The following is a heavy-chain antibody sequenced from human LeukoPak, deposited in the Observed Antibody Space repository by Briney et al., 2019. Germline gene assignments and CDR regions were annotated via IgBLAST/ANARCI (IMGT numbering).Heavy chain of an antibody. CDR2: IHPTFGAP. CDR1: GGILSSYV. CDR3: ARATGRGYTYGAAAY. V-gene: IGHV1-69*05. J-gene: IGHJ4*02. D-gene: IGHD5-18*01. Sequence: SVKVSCKSSGGILSSYVITWVRQAPGQGLEWMGGIHPTFGAPNYAQKFQGRAMITTDESTGTDYMELFSLTSEDTAVYYCARATGRGYTYGAAAYWGQGTLVTVSS.